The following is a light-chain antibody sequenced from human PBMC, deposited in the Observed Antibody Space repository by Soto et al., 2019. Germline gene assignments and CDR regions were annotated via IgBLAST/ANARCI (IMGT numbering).Light chain of an antibody. V-gene: IGKV1-27*01. CDR2: AAS. J-gene: IGKJ3*01. CDR3: EKYDSVPWT. CDR1: QGISSS. Sequence: DIQMTQSPSSLSASVGDRVTITCRASQGISSSLAWYQQKPGNAPKLLIYAASTLQSGVPSRFSGSGSGTEFTLTISSLQPEDFATYYCEKYDSVPWTFGPGTKVEIK.